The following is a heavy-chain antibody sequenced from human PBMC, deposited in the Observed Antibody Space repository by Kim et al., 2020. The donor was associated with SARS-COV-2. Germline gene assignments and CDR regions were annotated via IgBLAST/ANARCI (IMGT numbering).Heavy chain of an antibody. Sequence: GGSLRLSCAASGFIFSSYWLHWVRQAPGKGLVWVSRINSDGSSTGYAGSVKGRFTISRDNAKNTLYLQMNSLRAEDTAVYYCARGRQLESSVRTFDYWGQGTLVTVSS. CDR1: GFIFSSYW. V-gene: IGHV3-74*01. CDR2: INSDGSST. J-gene: IGHJ4*02. CDR3: ARGRQLESSVRTFDY. D-gene: IGHD6-6*01.